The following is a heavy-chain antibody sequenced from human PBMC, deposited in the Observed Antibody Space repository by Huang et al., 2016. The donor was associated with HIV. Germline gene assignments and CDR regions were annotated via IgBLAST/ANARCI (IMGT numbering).Heavy chain of an antibody. CDR3: ARDPRIQSWLNFFDY. CDR1: GFSISSYW. J-gene: IGHJ4*02. D-gene: IGHD3-22*01. V-gene: IGHV3-74*01. Sequence: EVQLVESGGGLVQPGGSLRLSCAASGFSISSYWMHWVRQAPGKGVVGVSRINSDGRRTSDADSVKCRFTIAGDNAKDTLYLQMNSLGAEDTAVYYCARDPRIQSWLNFFDYWGQGSLVSVSS. CDR2: INSDGRRT.